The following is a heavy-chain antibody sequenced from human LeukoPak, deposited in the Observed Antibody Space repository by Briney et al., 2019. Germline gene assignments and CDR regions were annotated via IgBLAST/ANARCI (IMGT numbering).Heavy chain of an antibody. CDR2: INTNTGNP. D-gene: IGHD6-19*01. CDR1: GYTFTYYA. J-gene: IGHJ4*02. Sequence: GASVKVSCKASGYTFTYYALNWVRQAPGQGLEWMGWINTNTGNPTYAQGFTGRFVFSLDTSVSTAYLQISSLKAEDTAVYYCARDPLSGWYGMVGYYFDYWGQGTLVTVSS. V-gene: IGHV7-4-1*02. CDR3: ARDPLSGWYGMVGYYFDY.